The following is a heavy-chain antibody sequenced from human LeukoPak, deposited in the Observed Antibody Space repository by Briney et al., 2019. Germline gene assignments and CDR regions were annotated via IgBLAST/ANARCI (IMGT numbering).Heavy chain of an antibody. CDR1: GYTFTSYY. Sequence: GASVKVSCKASGYTFTSYYMHWVRQAPGQGLEWMGIINPSGGSTSYAQKFQGRVTMTRDTSTSIVYMELSSLRSEDTAVYYCARASFDWLLLGYWGQGTLVTVSS. CDR3: ARASFDWLLLGY. CDR2: INPSGGST. D-gene: IGHD3-9*01. V-gene: IGHV1-46*01. J-gene: IGHJ4*02.